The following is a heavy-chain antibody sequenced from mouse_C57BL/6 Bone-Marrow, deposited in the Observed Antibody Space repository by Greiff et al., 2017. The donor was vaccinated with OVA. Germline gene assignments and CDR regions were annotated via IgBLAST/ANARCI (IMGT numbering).Heavy chain of an antibody. CDR1: GYTFTSYG. CDR2: IYPRSGNT. D-gene: IGHD2-5*01. V-gene: IGHV1-81*01. Sequence: VQLQQSGAELARPGASVKLSCNASGYTFTSYGISWVKQRTGQGLEWIGEIYPRSGNTYYNEKFKGKATLTADTSSSTAYMELRSLTSEDSAVYFCARGYSNYVDYFDYWGKGTTLTVSS. CDR3: ARGYSNYVDYFDY. J-gene: IGHJ2*01.